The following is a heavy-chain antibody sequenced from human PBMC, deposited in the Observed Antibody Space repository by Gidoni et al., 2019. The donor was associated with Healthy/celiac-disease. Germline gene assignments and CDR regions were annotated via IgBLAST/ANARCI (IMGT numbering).Heavy chain of an antibody. J-gene: IGHJ4*02. CDR3: AKVSLKGSDGDD. CDR2: ISYDGSNK. V-gene: IGHV3-30*18. CDR1: VFSFSSYG. Sequence: QLRRGESAGGVGQAGLSLRLSCAASVFSFSSYGMPWVRQAPGKGLEGVAGISYDGSNKYYEDSVKGRFTISRDNSKNTLYLQMNSLRAEYTAVYYCAKVSLKGSDGDDWGQGTLVTVSS.